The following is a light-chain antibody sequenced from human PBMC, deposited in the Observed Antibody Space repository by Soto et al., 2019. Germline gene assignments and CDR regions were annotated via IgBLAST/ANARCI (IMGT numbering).Light chain of an antibody. V-gene: IGKV3D-7*01. J-gene: IGKJ4*01. CDR2: GAS. CDR3: QQDYNLPT. CDR1: QSVSSSY. Sequence: EIVMTQSPATLSLSPGERATLSCMASQSVSSSYLSWYQQKPGQAPRLLIYGASTRATSIPARFSGSGSGTDFTLTISSLQPEDFAVYYCQQDYNLPTFGGGTKVDIK.